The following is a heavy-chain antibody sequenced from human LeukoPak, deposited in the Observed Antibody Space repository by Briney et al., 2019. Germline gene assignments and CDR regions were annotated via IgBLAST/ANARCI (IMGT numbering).Heavy chain of an antibody. CDR3: ARDGGVATIVVNWFDP. CDR1: GFTFSSYG. D-gene: IGHD5-12*01. Sequence: PGGSLRLSCAASGFTFSSYGMHWVRQAPGKGLEWVAVIWYDGSNKYYADSVKGRFTISRDNSKNTLYLQMNSLRAEDTAVYYCARDGGVATIVVNWFDPWGQGTLVTVSS. CDR2: IWYDGSNK. J-gene: IGHJ5*02. V-gene: IGHV3-33*01.